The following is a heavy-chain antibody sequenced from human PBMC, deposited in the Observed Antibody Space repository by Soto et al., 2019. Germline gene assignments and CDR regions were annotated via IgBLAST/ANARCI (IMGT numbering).Heavy chain of an antibody. CDR1: GFSFSGSS. V-gene: IGHV3-73*01. J-gene: IGHJ3*02. CDR3: TRLVTNAAYAACDI. D-gene: IGHD2-8*01. Sequence: HPGGSLRLSCAASGFSFSGSSMHWVRQASGKGLEWVGRIRSGADNYATAYTASMKGRFIISRDDSKNTAYLQMNSLKTEDTAVYYCTRLVTNAAYAACDIWGQGTMVTVSS. CDR2: IRSGADNYAT.